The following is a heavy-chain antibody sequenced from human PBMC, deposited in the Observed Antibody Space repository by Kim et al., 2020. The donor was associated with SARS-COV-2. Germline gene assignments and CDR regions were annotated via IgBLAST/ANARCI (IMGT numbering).Heavy chain of an antibody. CDR2: IYSGTSST. V-gene: IGHV3-23*03. J-gene: IGHJ6*02. Sequence: GGSLRFSCAASGFTFSSYAMSWVRQAPGKGLEWVSLIYSGTSSTYYADSVKGRFTISRENSKNTLYLQMNSLRAEDTAVYYCAKDSHVSLHIGEESLGMDVWGQGTTVTVSS. D-gene: IGHD3-10*01. CDR3: AKDSHVSLHIGEESLGMDV. CDR1: GFTFSSYA.